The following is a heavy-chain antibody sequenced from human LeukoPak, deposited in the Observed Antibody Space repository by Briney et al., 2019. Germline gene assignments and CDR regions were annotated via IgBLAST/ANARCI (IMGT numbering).Heavy chain of an antibody. CDR1: GLTFRNYW. J-gene: IGHJ5*02. CDR2: INSDGSDT. CDR3: ARDTLA. Sequence: GGSLRLSCAVSGLTFRNYWMHWVGQAPGKGLVWVSRINSDGSDTTYADSVKGRFTISRDNAKNTLFLQMNSLRAEDAAVYYCARDTLAWGQGSLVTVSS. V-gene: IGHV3-74*01. D-gene: IGHD2/OR15-2a*01.